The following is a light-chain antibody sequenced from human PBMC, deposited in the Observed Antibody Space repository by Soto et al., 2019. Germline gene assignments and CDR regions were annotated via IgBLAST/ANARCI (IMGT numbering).Light chain of an antibody. CDR3: CSYAGNRTFV. CDR1: STDFVSYNR. Sequence: QSALTQPPSVSGSPGQSVTISCTGTSTDFVSYNRVSWYQQPPGTAPKLIIYEASNRPSGVPGRFSGSKSGNTASLTISGLQAADEADYHCCSYAGNRTFVFGGGTKVTVL. CDR2: EAS. V-gene: IGLV2-18*02. J-gene: IGLJ3*02.